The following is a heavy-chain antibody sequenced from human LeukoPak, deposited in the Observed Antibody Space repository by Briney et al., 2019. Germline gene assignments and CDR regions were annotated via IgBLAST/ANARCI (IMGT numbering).Heavy chain of an antibody. CDR1: GYTFTGYY. CDR3: ARDSREANELNFWSGYYYHEDYYFDY. CDR2: INPNSGGT. J-gene: IGHJ4*02. D-gene: IGHD3-3*01. Sequence: ASVKVSCKASGYTFTGYYMHWVRQAPGQGLEWMGWINPNSGGTNYAQKFQGRVTMTRDTSISTAYMELSRLRSGDTAVYYCARDSREANELNFWSGYYYHEDYYFDYWGQGTLVTVSS. V-gene: IGHV1-2*02.